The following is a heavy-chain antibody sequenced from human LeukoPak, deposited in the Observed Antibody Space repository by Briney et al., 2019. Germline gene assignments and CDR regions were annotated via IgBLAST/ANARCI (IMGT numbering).Heavy chain of an antibody. CDR1: GFTLSDYW. D-gene: IGHD5-18*01. CDR2: INGDGSRT. Sequence: GGALRLSCVASGFTLSDYWMHWVRQAPGKGRVWVSHINGDGSRTGYADSVKGRFTISRDNAKNTLYLQLNSLRAEDTAVYYCARGKYNYACDGWGQGTLVTVSS. CDR3: ARGKYNYACDG. V-gene: IGHV3-74*01. J-gene: IGHJ4*02.